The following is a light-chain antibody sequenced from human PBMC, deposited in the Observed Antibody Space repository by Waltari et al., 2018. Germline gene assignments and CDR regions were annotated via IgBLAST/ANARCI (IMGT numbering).Light chain of an antibody. Sequence: IVLTQSPGTLSLSPGERATLSCRASQSVSNHYLAWYPRKPGQAPRLLIYGASSRATGIPDRCSGSGSGTDFTLTISRLEPEDFAVYYCQHYGSSPYTFGQGTKLEIK. J-gene: IGKJ2*01. CDR1: QSVSNHY. CDR3: QHYGSSPYT. V-gene: IGKV3-20*01. CDR2: GAS.